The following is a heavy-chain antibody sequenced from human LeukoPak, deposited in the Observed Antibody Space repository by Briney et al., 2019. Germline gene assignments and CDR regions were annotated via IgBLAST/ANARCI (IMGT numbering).Heavy chain of an antibody. V-gene: IGHV3-23*01. J-gene: IGHJ4*02. CDR2: ISGSGGST. CDR1: GFTFSSYA. CDR3: ARDYGDYKFDY. Sequence: GGSLRLSCAASGFTFSSYAMSWVRQAPGKGLEWVSAISGSGGSTYYADSVKGRFTISRGNSKNTLYLQMNSLRAEDTAVYYCARDYGDYKFDYWGQGTLVTVSS. D-gene: IGHD4-17*01.